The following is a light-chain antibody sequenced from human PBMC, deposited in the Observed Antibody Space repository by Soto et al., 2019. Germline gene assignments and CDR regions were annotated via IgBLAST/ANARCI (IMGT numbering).Light chain of an antibody. V-gene: IGKV3-20*01. CDR2: AAS. J-gene: IGKJ4*01. CDR1: QTVNSDY. CDR3: QQYGSSALT. Sequence: EIWLTQSPGTLSLSPGERATLSCRASQTVNSDYLTWYQQKPGQAPRLLIYAASSGATGIPDRFSGSGSETDFTLTISRLEPEDFAVYYCQQYGSSALTFGGGTKVDIK.